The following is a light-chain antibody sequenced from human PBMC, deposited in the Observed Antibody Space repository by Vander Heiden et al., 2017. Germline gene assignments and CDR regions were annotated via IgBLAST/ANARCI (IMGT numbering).Light chain of an antibody. CDR1: SGSVSTSPS. Sequence: QTVVTQEPSFSVSPGGTVTLPCGLSSGSVSTSPSPSWYPPTPAQAPRTPTYSINSSSAGVPDRFSGSIVGNTAALTITGAQADDESDYYCVLDMGSGISVFGGGTKLTVL. V-gene: IGLV8-61*01. CDR2: SIN. CDR3: VLDMGSGISV. J-gene: IGLJ2*01.